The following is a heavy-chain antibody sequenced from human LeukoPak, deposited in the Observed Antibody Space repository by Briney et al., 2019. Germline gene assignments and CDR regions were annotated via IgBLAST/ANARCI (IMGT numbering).Heavy chain of an antibody. Sequence: PGGSLRLSCAASGFTFSSYEMSWVRQVPGEGLEWVSYIYSTGSAIYYADSVKGRFTISRDKSNDSLYLQMNSLRAEDTGVYYCARDASLAGDRVEYWGQGTLVTVSS. J-gene: IGHJ4*02. CDR2: IYSTGSAI. CDR1: GFTFSSYE. D-gene: IGHD3-16*01. CDR3: ARDASLAGDRVEY. V-gene: IGHV3-48*03.